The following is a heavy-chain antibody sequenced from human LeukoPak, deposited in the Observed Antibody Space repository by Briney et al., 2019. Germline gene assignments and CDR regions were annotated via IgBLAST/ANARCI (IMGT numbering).Heavy chain of an antibody. V-gene: IGHV3-48*04. D-gene: IGHD3-3*01. Sequence: GGSLRLSCAASGFTFSSYSMNWVRQAPGKGLEWVSYISSSSSTIYYADSVKGRFTISRDNAKNSLYLQMNSLRAEDTAVYYCARGSRFLGWSPLDYWGQGTLVTVSS. CDR1: GFTFSSYS. CDR3: ARGSRFLGWSPLDY. CDR2: ISSSSSTI. J-gene: IGHJ4*02.